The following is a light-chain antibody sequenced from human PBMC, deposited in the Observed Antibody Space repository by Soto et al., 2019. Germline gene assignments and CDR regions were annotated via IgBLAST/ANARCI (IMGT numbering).Light chain of an antibody. CDR1: SSDVGGYNY. J-gene: IGLJ2*01. V-gene: IGLV2-14*01. CDR3: SSYTSSSTVV. CDR2: DVS. Sequence: QSALTQPASVFGSPGQSITISCTGTSSDVGGYNYVSWYQQHPGKAPKLMIYDVSNRPSGVSNRFSGSKSGNTASLTISGLHAEDEADYYCSSYTSSSTVVFGGGTKLTVL.